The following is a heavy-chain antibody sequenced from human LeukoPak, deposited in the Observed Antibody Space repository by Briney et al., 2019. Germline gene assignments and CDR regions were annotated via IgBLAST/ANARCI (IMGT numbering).Heavy chain of an antibody. CDR1: GFTFSDYW. Sequence: GGSLRLSCAASGFTFSDYWINWVRRAPGKGLEWVANINQDGGQKDYVDSVRGRFTISRDNAKSSVYLRMNGLRAEDTAIYYCARDFTYWGQGALVTVSS. V-gene: IGHV3-7*01. CDR2: INQDGGQK. J-gene: IGHJ4*02. CDR3: ARDFTY.